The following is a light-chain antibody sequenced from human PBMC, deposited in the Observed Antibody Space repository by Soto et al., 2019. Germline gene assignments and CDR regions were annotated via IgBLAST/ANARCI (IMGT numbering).Light chain of an antibody. CDR1: QNVNSN. CDR2: DAS. V-gene: IGKV3-15*01. CDR3: QQHDESPLT. Sequence: EIVMTQSPATLSVSPGERATLSCRASQNVNSNLVWYQQKPGQAPRLLIYDASTRATGIPARFSGSGSGTEFTLPISSLQSEDFAVYYCQQHDESPLTFGGGTKVEIK. J-gene: IGKJ4*01.